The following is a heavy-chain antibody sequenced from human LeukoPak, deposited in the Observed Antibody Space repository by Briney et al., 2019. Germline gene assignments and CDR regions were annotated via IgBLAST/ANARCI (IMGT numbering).Heavy chain of an antibody. Sequence: SETLSLTCTVSGGSISSSSYYWDWIRQPPEKGLEWIGSFYYTGNTYYNPSLKSRVTISVDTSKNQFSLKLSSATAADTAVYHCARHRYYDSSGYYFDQWGQGTLVTVSS. CDR1: GGSISSSSYY. D-gene: IGHD3-22*01. CDR2: FYYTGNT. V-gene: IGHV4-39*01. J-gene: IGHJ4*02. CDR3: ARHRYYDSSGYYFDQ.